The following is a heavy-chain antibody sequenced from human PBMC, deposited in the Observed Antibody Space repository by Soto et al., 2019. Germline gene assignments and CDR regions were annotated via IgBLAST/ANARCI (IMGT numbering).Heavy chain of an antibody. Sequence: ASVKVSCKASGYTFTSYYMHWVRQAPGQGLEWMGIINPSGGSTSYAQKFQGRVTMTRDTSMSTVYMELSSLRSEDTAVYYCARSQSIVATIGYYYYMDVWGKGTTVTVSS. J-gene: IGHJ6*03. D-gene: IGHD5-12*01. V-gene: IGHV1-46*03. CDR3: ARSQSIVATIGYYYYMDV. CDR1: GYTFTSYY. CDR2: INPSGGST.